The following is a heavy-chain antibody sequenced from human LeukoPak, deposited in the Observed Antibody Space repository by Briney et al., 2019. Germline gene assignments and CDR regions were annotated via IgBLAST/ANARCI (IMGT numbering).Heavy chain of an antibody. V-gene: IGHV4-34*01. CDR2: INHSGST. D-gene: IGHD6-19*01. CDR3: ARVNQWLVGLYYYMDV. CDR1: GGSFSGYY. J-gene: IGHJ6*03. Sequence: RASETLSLTCAVYGGSFSGYYWSWIRQPPGKGLEWIGEINHSGSTNYNPSLKSRVTISVDTSKNQFSLKLSSVTAADTAVYYCARVNQWLVGLYYYMDVWGKGTTVTVSS.